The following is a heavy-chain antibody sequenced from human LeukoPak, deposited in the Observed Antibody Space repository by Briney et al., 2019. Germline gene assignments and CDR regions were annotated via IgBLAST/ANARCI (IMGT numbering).Heavy chain of an antibody. D-gene: IGHD2-21*02. Sequence: QAGGSLRLSCAASGFTFSNYWMHWVRQAPGKGLVWVSRINSDGSNTNYADSVKGRFTISRDNSKNTLYLQMNSLRAEDTAVYYCAKDPTYCGGDCHNWFDPWGQGTLVTVSS. V-gene: IGHV3-74*01. J-gene: IGHJ5*02. CDR2: INSDGSNT. CDR3: AKDPTYCGGDCHNWFDP. CDR1: GFTFSNYW.